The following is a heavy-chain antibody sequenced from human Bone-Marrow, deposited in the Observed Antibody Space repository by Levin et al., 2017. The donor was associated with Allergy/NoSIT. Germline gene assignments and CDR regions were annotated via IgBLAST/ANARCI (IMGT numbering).Heavy chain of an antibody. CDR3: ATSQGAY. D-gene: IGHD3-16*01. CDR1: GFTFVKFW. CDR2: ISPDGGSQ. J-gene: IGHJ4*02. Sequence: GESLKISCVASGFTFVKFWMIWVRQAPGEGPECVAGISPDGGSQFYVDSVKGRFTISRDNTKESLFLQLSSLRAEDSSVYSCATSQGAYWGQGTPDTVSS. V-gene: IGHV3-7*01.